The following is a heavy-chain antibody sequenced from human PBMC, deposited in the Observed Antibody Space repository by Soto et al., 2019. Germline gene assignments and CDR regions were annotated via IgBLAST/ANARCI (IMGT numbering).Heavy chain of an antibody. D-gene: IGHD3-10*01. J-gene: IGHJ4*02. Sequence: QVQLQESGPGLVKPSQTQSLTCTVSGGSISSGGYYWSWIRQHPGKGLEWIGYIYYSGSTYYNPSLESRVTIAVDTSKTQFSLKLSSVTAADTAVYYCARGVTLVRGVIHTPYFDYWGQGALVTVSS. V-gene: IGHV4-31*03. CDR3: ARGVTLVRGVIHTPYFDY. CDR2: IYYSGST. CDR1: GGSISSGGYY.